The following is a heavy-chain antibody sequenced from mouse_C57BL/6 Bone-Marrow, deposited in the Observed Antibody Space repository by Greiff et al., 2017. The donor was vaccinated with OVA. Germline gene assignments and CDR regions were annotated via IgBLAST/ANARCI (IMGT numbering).Heavy chain of an antibody. J-gene: IGHJ3*01. Sequence: VKLVETGGGLVRPGNSLKLSCVTSGFTFSNYRMHWLRQPPGKRLEWIAVITVTSGNYGETYAVSVKGRFAISRDDSKSSVYLEMSRVRGEDTATYFCSRGPWFAYWGEGALVTVSA. CDR2: ITVTSGNYGE. V-gene: IGHV13-2*01. CDR3: SRGPWFAY. CDR1: GFTFSNYR.